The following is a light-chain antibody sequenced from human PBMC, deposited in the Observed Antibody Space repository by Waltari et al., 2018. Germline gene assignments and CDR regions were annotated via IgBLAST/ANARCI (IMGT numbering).Light chain of an antibody. Sequence: QSALTQPASVSGSPGQSITISSTGPSTDVGGYTDVSWYQQHPGKAPKLMIYDVSNRPSGVSNRFSGSKSGNTASLTISGLQAEDEADYYCSSYTSSSTLVFGGGTKLTVL. CDR1: STDVGGYTD. CDR2: DVS. V-gene: IGLV2-14*01. J-gene: IGLJ2*01. CDR3: SSYTSSSTLV.